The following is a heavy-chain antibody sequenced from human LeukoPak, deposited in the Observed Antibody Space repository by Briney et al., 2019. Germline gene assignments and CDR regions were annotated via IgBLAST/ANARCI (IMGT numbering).Heavy chain of an antibody. CDR1: GFTFSHYS. V-gene: IGHV3-48*01. J-gene: IGHJ4*02. CDR2: IGPGSSTI. D-gene: IGHD3-22*01. CDR3: ARGVDYYENSGTIDY. Sequence: GGSLRLSCAASGFTFSHYSMTWVRQASGKGLEWVSYIGPGSSTIYHADSVKGRFTISRDDAMNSLYLQMNSLRAEDTAVYYCARGVDYYENSGTIDYWGQGTLVTVSS.